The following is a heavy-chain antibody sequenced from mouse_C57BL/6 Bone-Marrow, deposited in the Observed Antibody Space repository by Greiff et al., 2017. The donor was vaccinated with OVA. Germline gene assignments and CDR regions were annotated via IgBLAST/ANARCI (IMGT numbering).Heavy chain of an antibody. CDR3: ARGWLPPGY. V-gene: IGHV14-2*01. J-gene: IGHJ2*01. D-gene: IGHD2-3*01. Sequence: VQLQQSGPELVKPGASVKMSCKASGYTFTDYYMHWVKQRTEQGLEWIGRIDPEDGETKYAPKFQGKATITADTSSNTAYLQLSSLTSEDTAVYYCARGWLPPGYWGQGTTLTVSS. CDR2: IDPEDGET. CDR1: GYTFTDYY.